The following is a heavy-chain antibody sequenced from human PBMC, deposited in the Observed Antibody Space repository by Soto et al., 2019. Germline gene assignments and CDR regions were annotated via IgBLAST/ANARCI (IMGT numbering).Heavy chain of an antibody. Sequence: QVQLQESGPGLVKPSQTLSLTCTVSGGSISSGGYYWSWIRQHPGKGLEWIGYIYYSGSTYYNPSINSLVTISVDTSKNQFSLKLSSVTAADTAVYYCARDAVAATSGWFDPWGQGTLVTVSS. V-gene: IGHV4-31*01. CDR2: IYYSGST. CDR3: ARDAVAATSGWFDP. J-gene: IGHJ5*02. CDR1: GGSISSGGYY. D-gene: IGHD2-15*01.